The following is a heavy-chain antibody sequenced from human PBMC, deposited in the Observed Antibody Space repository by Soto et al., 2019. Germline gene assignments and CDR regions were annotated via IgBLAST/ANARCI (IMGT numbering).Heavy chain of an antibody. Sequence: QVQLVQSGAEVKKPGASVKVSCKASGYTFINYYMHWVRQAPGQGLEWMGIINPNGGSTTHAQKFQGRVNLTSDTSTNTVNMELSSLRSEDTAVYYCAREKWLVRRNDPFDIWGQGTMVTVSS. J-gene: IGHJ3*02. CDR3: AREKWLVRRNDPFDI. CDR2: INPNGGST. CDR1: GYTFINYY. V-gene: IGHV1-46*01. D-gene: IGHD6-19*01.